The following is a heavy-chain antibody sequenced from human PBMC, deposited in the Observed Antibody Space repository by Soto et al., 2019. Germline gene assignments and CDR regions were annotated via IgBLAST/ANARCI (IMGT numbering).Heavy chain of an antibody. V-gene: IGHV1-8*01. J-gene: IGHJ4*02. CDR1: RYTFISYD. Sequence: QVQLVQSGAEVKKPGASVKVSCKASRYTFISYDINWVRQATGQGLEWMGWMNPKSANTGYAQNFQGRVTMTRNTSISTAYMELSSLRSEDTAVYYCARSPSWETTVTPYYFDYWGQVTLVTVSS. D-gene: IGHD4-4*01. CDR2: MNPKSANT. CDR3: ARSPSWETTVTPYYFDY.